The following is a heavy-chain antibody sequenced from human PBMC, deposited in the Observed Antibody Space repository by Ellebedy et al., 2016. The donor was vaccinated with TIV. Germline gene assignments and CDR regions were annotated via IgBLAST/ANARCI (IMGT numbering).Heavy chain of an antibody. V-gene: IGHV3-23*01. CDR2: ISGSGGST. CDR3: AKDPSSDY. CDR1: GFTFSSYA. J-gene: IGHJ4*02. Sequence: GESLKISXAASGFTFSSYAMSWVRQAPGKGLEWVSAISGSGGSTYYADSVKGRFTISRDNSKNTLYLQMNSLRAEDTAVYYCAKDPSSDYWGQGTLVTVSS.